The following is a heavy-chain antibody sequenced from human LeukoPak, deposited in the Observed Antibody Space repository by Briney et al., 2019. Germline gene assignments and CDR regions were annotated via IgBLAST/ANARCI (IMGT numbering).Heavy chain of an antibody. D-gene: IGHD3-10*01. CDR3: AKGPSFKDHYYYYMDV. V-gene: IGHV3-43*01. J-gene: IGHJ6*03. CDR2: ISWDGGTT. CDR1: GFTFDDYS. Sequence: GGSLRLSCAASGFTFDDYSLQWVRQVPGKGLEWISLISWDGGTTYSADSVKGRFTISRDNSKNSLYLQMNSLRAEDTALYYCAKGPSFKDHYYYYMDVWGKGTTVTVSS.